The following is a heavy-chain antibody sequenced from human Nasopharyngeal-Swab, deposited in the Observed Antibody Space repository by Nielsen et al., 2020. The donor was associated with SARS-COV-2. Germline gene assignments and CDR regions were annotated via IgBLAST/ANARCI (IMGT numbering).Heavy chain of an antibody. CDR3: ARGGYSGSWYGGVPFDY. J-gene: IGHJ4*02. D-gene: IGHD6-13*01. CDR2: INHSGST. Sequence: SETLSLTCAVYGGSFSGYYWSWIRQPPGKGLEWIGEINHSGSTNYNPSLKSRVTISVDTSKNQFSLKLSSVTAADTAVYYCARGGYSGSWYGGVPFDYWGQGTLVTVSS. V-gene: IGHV4-34*01. CDR1: GGSFSGYY.